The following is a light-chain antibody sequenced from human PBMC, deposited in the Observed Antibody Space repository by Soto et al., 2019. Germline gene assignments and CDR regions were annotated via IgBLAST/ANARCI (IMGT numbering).Light chain of an antibody. CDR1: QSVGRF. CDR3: QQRSNWPFIFT. J-gene: IGKJ3*01. V-gene: IGKV3-11*01. CDR2: DAS. Sequence: EIVLTQSPATLSLSPGERATLSCRASQSVGRFLAWYQQKPGQAPRLLIYDASYGATAVPARFSGSGSGTDFTLTISSLEPEDFAVYYCQQRSNWPFIFTFGPGTTVDIK.